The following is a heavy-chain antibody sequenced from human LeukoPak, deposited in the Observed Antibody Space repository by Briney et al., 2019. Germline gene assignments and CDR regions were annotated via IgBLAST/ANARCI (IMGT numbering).Heavy chain of an antibody. J-gene: IGHJ4*02. D-gene: IGHD3-22*01. CDR3: ARDRGNYDSSDPLDY. V-gene: IGHV1-18*01. CDR2: ISAYNGNT. CDR1: GYTFTTYG. Sequence: ASVTVSCRASGYTFTTYGITWVRQAPGQGLEWMGWISAYNGNTNYAQKLQGRVTMTTDTSTSTAYMELRSLRSDDTAVYYCARDRGNYDSSDPLDYWGQGTLVTVSS.